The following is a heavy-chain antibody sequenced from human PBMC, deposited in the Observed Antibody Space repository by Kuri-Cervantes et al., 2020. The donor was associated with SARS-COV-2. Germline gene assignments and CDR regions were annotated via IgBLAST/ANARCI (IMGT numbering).Heavy chain of an antibody. V-gene: IGHV3-64*02. CDR2: ISSNGDST. CDR1: GFTFSSYA. Sequence: GESLKISCAASGFTFSSYAMYWVRQAPGKGLEYVSAISSNGDSTYYADSVKGRFTISRDNSKNTLYLQMGSLRAEDMAVYYCAIPMIVVVIVGGSGKPNWFDPWGQGTLVTVSS. D-gene: IGHD3-22*01. J-gene: IGHJ5*02. CDR3: AIPMIVVVIVGGSGKPNWFDP.